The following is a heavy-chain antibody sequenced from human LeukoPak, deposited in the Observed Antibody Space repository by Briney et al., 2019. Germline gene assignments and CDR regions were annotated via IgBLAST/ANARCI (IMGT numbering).Heavy chain of an antibody. CDR3: ARVSRGLQYSWFDP. Sequence: SETLSLTCTVSGGSFRNYYWNWIRQPPGKGLEWIGFIYYSGNTNYNPSLKSRVTIAVDTSKNQFSLKLSSVTAADTAVYYCARVSRGLQYSWFDPWGQGTLVTVSS. J-gene: IGHJ5*02. D-gene: IGHD5-24*01. V-gene: IGHV4-59*01. CDR1: GGSFRNYY. CDR2: IYYSGNT.